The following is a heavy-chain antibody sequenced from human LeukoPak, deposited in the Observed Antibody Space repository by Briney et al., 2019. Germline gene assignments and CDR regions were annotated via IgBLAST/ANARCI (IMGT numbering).Heavy chain of an antibody. CDR2: IIRIFGTA. J-gene: IGHJ4*02. Sequence: ASVKVSCKASGGTFSSYAISWVRQAPGQGLEWMGGIIRIFGTANYAQKFQGRVTITADESTSTAYMELSSLRSEDTAVYYCASLSGYDYRFDYWGQGTLVTVSS. D-gene: IGHD5-12*01. CDR3: ASLSGYDYRFDY. CDR1: GGTFSSYA. V-gene: IGHV1-69*13.